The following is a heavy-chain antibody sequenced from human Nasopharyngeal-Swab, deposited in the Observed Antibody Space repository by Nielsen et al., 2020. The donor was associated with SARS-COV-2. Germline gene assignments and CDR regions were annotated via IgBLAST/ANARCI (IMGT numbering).Heavy chain of an antibody. Sequence: GSLRLSCTVSGGSISGYYWSWIRQPPGRGLEWIGYIYYSGSTNYNPSLKSRVTISVDTSKNQFSLKLSSVTAADTAVYYCARSPRSYSSGWYYAFDIWGQGTMVTVSS. V-gene: IGHV4-59*01. D-gene: IGHD6-19*01. CDR1: GGSISGYY. CDR3: ARSPRSYSSGWYYAFDI. J-gene: IGHJ3*02. CDR2: IYYSGST.